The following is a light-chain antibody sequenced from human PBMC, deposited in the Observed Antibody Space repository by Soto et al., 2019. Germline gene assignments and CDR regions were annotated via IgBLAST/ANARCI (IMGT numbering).Light chain of an antibody. Sequence: QSVLTQPPSASGSPGQSVTISCTGASSDVGSYDYVSWYQQRPGKAPKLMIYEVTRRPSGVPDRFSGSKSGNTASLTVSGLQPEDEADYFCSSYGGTSNLVIFGGGTKLTVL. CDR1: SSDVGSYDY. J-gene: IGLJ2*01. CDR3: SSYGGTSNLVI. CDR2: EVT. V-gene: IGLV2-8*01.